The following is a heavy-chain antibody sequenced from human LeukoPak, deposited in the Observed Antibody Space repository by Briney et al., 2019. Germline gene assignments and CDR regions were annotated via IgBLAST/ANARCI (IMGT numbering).Heavy chain of an antibody. D-gene: IGHD6-13*01. CDR3: ARDSYSSSRNDY. J-gene: IGHJ4*02. Sequence: GGSLRLSCAASGFTFSSYNMNWVRQAPGKGLEWVSNISRGSRTIYYSDSVKGRFTISRDNAKNSLYLQMNSLRTEDTAVYFCARDSYSSSRNDYWGQGTLVTVSS. CDR2: ISRGSRTI. CDR1: GFTFSSYN. V-gene: IGHV3-48*01.